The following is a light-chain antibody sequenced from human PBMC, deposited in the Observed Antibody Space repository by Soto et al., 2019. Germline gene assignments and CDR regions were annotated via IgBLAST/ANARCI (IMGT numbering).Light chain of an antibody. CDR2: DAS. V-gene: IGKV1-5*01. J-gene: IGKJ2*01. CDR1: QSISSW. CDR3: QQYNSYLYT. Sequence: DIQMTQSPSTLSASVGDRVTITCRASQSISSWLAWYQQKPGKAPKLLIYDASSLESGVPSRVSGSGSGTEFTLTISSLQPDDFATYYCQQYNSYLYTFGQRTKLEIK.